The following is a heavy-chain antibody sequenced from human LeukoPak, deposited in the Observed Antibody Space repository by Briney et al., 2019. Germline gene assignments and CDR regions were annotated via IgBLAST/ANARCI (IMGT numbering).Heavy chain of an antibody. Sequence: GGSLRLSCAASGFTFSDYYMSWLRQAPGKGLEWVSYISSSGSTIYYADSVKGRFTISRDNAKNSLYLQMNSLRAEDTAVYYCASSRGYDYEGHDAFDIWGQGTMVTVSS. V-gene: IGHV3-11*01. CDR2: ISSSGSTI. J-gene: IGHJ3*02. CDR1: GFTFSDYY. D-gene: IGHD5-12*01. CDR3: ASSRGYDYEGHDAFDI.